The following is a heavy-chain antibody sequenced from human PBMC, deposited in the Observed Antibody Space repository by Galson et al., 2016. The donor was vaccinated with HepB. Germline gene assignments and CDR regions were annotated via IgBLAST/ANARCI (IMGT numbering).Heavy chain of an antibody. J-gene: IGHJ4*02. CDR2: IYYSGST. CDR1: GGFIRSGGYS. V-gene: IGHV4-30-2*01. CDR3: ARVKGSGQDY. Sequence: TLSLTCAVSGGFIRSGGYSWSWIRQPPGKGLEWIGYIYYSGSTFYNPSLKSRVTISVDTSKNHFSLNLTSVTAADTAVYYCARVKGSGQDYWGQGILVIVSS.